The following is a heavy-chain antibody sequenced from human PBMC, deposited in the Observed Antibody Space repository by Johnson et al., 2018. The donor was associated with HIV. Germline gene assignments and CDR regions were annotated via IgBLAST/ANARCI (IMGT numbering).Heavy chain of an antibody. CDR3: AISPRRFLEWFPGSFDI. V-gene: IGHV3-30*09. J-gene: IGHJ3*02. Sequence: QVQLVESGGGVVQPGRSLRLSCAASGFTFSSYAMHWVRQAPGKGLEWVAVISYDGSNKYYADSVKGSFAISRDNSKNTLYLQMNSLSAEDTAVHYCAISPRRFLEWFPGSFDIWGQGTMVTVSS. CDR2: ISYDGSNK. D-gene: IGHD3-3*01. CDR1: GFTFSSYA.